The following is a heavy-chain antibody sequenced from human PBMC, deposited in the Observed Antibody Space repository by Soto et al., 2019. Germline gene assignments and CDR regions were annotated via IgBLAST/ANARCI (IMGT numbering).Heavy chain of an antibody. CDR3: ARGGATGTNYYYYGMDV. V-gene: IGHV1-8*01. J-gene: IGHJ6*02. D-gene: IGHD1-1*01. CDR1: GYTFTRYD. Sequence: ASLKVSCKASGYTFTRYDINWVRQATGQGVEWMGWMNPNSGNTGYAQKFQGRVTMTRNTSISTAYMELSSLRSEDTAVYYCARGGATGTNYYYYGMDVWGQGTTVTVSS. CDR2: MNPNSGNT.